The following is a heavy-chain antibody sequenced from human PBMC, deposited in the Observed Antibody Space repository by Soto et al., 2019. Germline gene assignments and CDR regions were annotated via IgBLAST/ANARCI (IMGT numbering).Heavy chain of an antibody. CDR3: AREDGIVGATSAFDY. CDR1: GYSFTSYW. D-gene: IGHD1-26*01. J-gene: IGHJ4*02. Sequence: GSLKISCKGSGYSFTSYWIGWVRQMPGKGLEWMGIIYPGDSDTRYSPSFQGQVTISADNAKTPLYLQMNSLRAEDTAVYYCAREDGIVGATSAFDYWGQGTRVTAPQ. V-gene: IGHV5-51*01. CDR2: IYPGDSDT.